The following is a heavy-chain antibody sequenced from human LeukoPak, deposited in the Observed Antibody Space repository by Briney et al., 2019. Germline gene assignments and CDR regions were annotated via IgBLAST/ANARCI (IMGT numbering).Heavy chain of an antibody. D-gene: IGHD6-13*01. CDR2: IYTSGNT. CDR1: GGSISSYY. CDR3: ARGYSSSWSLDY. Sequence: SETLSLTCTVSGGSISSYYWTWIRQPAGKGLEWLGRIYTSGNTNYNPSLKSRVTISVDKSKNQFSLKLSSVTAADTAVYYCARGYSSSWSLDYWGQGTLVTVSS. J-gene: IGHJ4*02. V-gene: IGHV4-4*07.